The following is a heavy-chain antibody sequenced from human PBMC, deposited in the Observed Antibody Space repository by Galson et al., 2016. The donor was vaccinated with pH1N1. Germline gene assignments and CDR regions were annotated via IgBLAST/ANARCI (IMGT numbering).Heavy chain of an antibody. J-gene: IGHJ4*02. CDR1: GFSFSDYS. CDR3: ARDGVGTVDFDY. Sequence: SLRLSCAASGFSFSDYSMHWVRQVPGKGLVWVSRIKSDGSGTTYADSVKGRFTISRDNAKNTLCLQMNSLGAEDTAVYFCARDGVGTVDFDYWGQGTLVTVSS. CDR2: IKSDGSGT. V-gene: IGHV3-74*03. D-gene: IGHD3-3*01.